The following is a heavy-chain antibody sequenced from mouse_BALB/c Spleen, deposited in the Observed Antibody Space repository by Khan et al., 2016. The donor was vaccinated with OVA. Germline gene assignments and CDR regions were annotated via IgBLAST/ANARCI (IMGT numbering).Heavy chain of an antibody. V-gene: IGHV9-1*02. D-gene: IGHD2-10*01. Sequence: QIQLVQSGPELKKPGETVKISCKASGYNFTNYGMNWVKQAPGKGLKWMGWINTYTGAPIYADDFKGRFAFSLETSASTAYLQINNLKNEDMATYFCARPPYFSYVMVYWGQGTSVTVSS. J-gene: IGHJ4*01. CDR3: ARPPYFSYVMVY. CDR1: GYNFTNYG. CDR2: INTYTGAP.